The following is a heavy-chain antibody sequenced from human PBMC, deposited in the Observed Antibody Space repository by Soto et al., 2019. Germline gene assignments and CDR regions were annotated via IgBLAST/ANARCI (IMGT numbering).Heavy chain of an antibody. D-gene: IGHD1-1*01. CDR3: AREYWNAFDY. CDR1: GFTFSSHD. CDR2: VSYNGRIE. J-gene: IGHJ4*02. Sequence: QVQLVESGGGVVQPGRSLRLSCAASGFTFSSHDMHWVRQAPGKGLEWVAVVSYNGRIEYYGDSVRGRFTIFRDNSKNTLYLQMNSLRAEDAAVYYCAREYWNAFDYWGQGTLVTVSS. V-gene: IGHV3-30*03.